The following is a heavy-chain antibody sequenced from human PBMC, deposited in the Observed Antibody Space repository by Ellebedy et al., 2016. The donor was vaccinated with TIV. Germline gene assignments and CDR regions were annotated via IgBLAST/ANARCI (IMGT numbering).Heavy chain of an antibody. CDR3: ARILKRDSDTGGYYYDY. J-gene: IGHJ4*02. CDR1: GFTFSSYW. V-gene: IGHV3-7*01. D-gene: IGHD3-22*01. CDR2: IKKDGSEK. Sequence: GESLKISXAASGFTFSSYWMSWVRQAPGKGLEWVANIKKDGSEKYYVDSLKGRFTISRDNAKNSLYLQMNSLRAEDTAVYYCARILKRDSDTGGYYYDYWGQGTLVTVSS.